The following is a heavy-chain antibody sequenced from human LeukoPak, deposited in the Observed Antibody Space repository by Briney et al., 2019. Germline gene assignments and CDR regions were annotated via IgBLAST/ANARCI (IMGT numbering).Heavy chain of an antibody. Sequence: ASVKVSCKASGYTFTGYYMHWVRQAPGQGLEWMGWINPNSGGTNYAQKFQGRVTMTRDTSISTAYMGLSRLRSDDTAVYYCARDTYDFWSGYYTDWGAFDIWGQGTMVTVSS. CDR2: INPNSGGT. D-gene: IGHD3-3*01. CDR1: GYTFTGYY. V-gene: IGHV1-2*02. J-gene: IGHJ3*02. CDR3: ARDTYDFWSGYYTDWGAFDI.